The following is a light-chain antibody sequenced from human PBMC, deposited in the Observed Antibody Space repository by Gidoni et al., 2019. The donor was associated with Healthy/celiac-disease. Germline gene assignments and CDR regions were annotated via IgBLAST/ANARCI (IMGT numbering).Light chain of an antibody. CDR3: AAWDDSLSGWE. Sequence: QSVLTQPPSASGTPGQRVTSSCSGSSSNIGSNYVYWYQQLPGTAPKLLIYRNNQRPSGVPDRFSGSKSGTSASLAISGLRSEDEADYYCAAWDDSLSGWEFGGGTKLTVL. CDR1: SSNIGSNY. J-gene: IGLJ3*02. CDR2: RNN. V-gene: IGLV1-47*01.